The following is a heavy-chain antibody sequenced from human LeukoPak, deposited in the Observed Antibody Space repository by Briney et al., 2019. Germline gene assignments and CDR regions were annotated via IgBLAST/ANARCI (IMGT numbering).Heavy chain of an antibody. J-gene: IGHJ4*02. CDR1: GGSFSGYY. V-gene: IGHV4-34*01. CDR2: INHSGST. CDR3: ARGCEELLLCGDFDY. Sequence: KPSETLLLSCAVHGGSFSGYYWSWIRQPPGKGLEWIGEINHSGSTNYNPSLKSRVTISVDTSKNQFSLKLSSVTAADTAVYYCARGCEELLLCGDFDYWGEGSLVTVSS. D-gene: IGHD2-15*01.